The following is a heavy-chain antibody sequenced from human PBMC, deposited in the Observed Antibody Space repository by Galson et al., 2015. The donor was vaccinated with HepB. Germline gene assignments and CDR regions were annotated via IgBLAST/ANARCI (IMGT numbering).Heavy chain of an antibody. D-gene: IGHD2-2*01. Sequence: SVKVSCKASGYTFTSSAMHWVRQAPGQRLEWMGWINAGNGNTKYSQKFQGRVTITRDTSASTAYMELSSLRSEDTAVYYCARGLGYCSSTSCYNHYYGMDVWGQGTTVTVSS. V-gene: IGHV1-3*01. J-gene: IGHJ6*02. CDR3: ARGLGYCSSTSCYNHYYGMDV. CDR1: GYTFTSSA. CDR2: INAGNGNT.